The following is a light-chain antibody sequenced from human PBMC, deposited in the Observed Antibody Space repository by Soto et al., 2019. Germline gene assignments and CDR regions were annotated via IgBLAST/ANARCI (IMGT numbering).Light chain of an antibody. Sequence: DIQMTQSPSSLSASVGDRVTITCRASQSISTYLTWYQQKPGKAPKLLIHAVSSVQSGVPSRFSGRGSGTDFTLTISSLQPEDFATYCWQQSYTSPRAFGQGTKLEIK. CDR2: AVS. V-gene: IGKV1-39*01. CDR3: QQSYTSPRA. CDR1: QSISTY. J-gene: IGKJ2*01.